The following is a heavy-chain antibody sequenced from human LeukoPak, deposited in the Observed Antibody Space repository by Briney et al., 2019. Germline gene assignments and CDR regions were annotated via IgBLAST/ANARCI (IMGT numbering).Heavy chain of an antibody. CDR3: ATSDGDYTVGYYYYMRV. CDR2: NNPNTAGT. D-gene: IGHD4-17*01. J-gene: IGHJ6*03. V-gene: IGHV1-2*02. Sequence: ASVKVSCKASGYTFTGYYFHWVRQAPGQGLEWMAWNNPNTAGTNYAQKFLGRVTLTWDTSISTAYMELNSLTSDDTAVYYCATSDGDYTVGYYYYMRVWGKGTSVTVSS. CDR1: GYTFTGYY.